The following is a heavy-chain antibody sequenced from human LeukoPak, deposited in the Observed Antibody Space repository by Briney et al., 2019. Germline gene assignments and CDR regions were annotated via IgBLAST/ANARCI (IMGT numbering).Heavy chain of an antibody. Sequence: ASVKVPCKASGGTFINYPISWVRQAPGQGLEWMGGIIPIFGTTHYAQKFQGRVTITADGSTSTAFIELSSLRSEDTAVYYCARPLRTGTRDYGMDVWGQGTTITVSS. CDR1: GGTFINYP. V-gene: IGHV1-69*13. D-gene: IGHD1-7*01. J-gene: IGHJ6*02. CDR3: ARPLRTGTRDYGMDV. CDR2: IIPIFGTT.